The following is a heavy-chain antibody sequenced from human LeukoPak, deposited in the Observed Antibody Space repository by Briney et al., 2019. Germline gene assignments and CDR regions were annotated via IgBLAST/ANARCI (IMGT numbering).Heavy chain of an antibody. V-gene: IGHV3-7*01. CDR2: IKQDGSEK. CDR3: TRGAERSGYDY. Sequence: GGSLRLSCAASRFTFSNYWMSWVRQAPGKGLEWVANIKQDGSEKYYVDSVKGRFTISRDNAKNSLYLQMNSLRVEDTAVYYCTRGAERSGYDYWGQGTLVTVSS. CDR1: RFTFSNYW. D-gene: IGHD3-22*01. J-gene: IGHJ4*02.